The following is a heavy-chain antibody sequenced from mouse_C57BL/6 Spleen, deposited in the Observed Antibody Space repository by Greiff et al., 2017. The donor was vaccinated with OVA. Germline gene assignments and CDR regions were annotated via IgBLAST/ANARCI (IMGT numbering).Heavy chain of an antibody. CDR2: INPGSGGT. D-gene: IGHD2-2*01. Sequence: VQLQQSGAELVRPGTSVKVSCKASGYAFTNYLIEWVKQRPGQGLEWIGVINPGSGGTNYNEKFKGKATLTADKSSSTAYMQLSSLTSEDSAVYFCARGGYDAPFAYWGQGTLVTVSA. CDR1: GYAFTNYL. CDR3: ARGGYDAPFAY. J-gene: IGHJ3*01. V-gene: IGHV1-54*01.